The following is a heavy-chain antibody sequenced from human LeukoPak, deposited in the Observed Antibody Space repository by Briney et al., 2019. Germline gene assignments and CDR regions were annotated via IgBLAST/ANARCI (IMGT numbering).Heavy chain of an antibody. V-gene: IGHV3-21*01. CDR1: GFTFSSYS. CDR3: AREMLAAVAAQS. D-gene: IGHD6-19*01. J-gene: IGHJ5*02. CDR2: ITSSSSYI. Sequence: PGGSLRLSCAASGFTFSSYSMNWVRQAPGKGLEWVSSITSSSSYIYYADSVKGRFTISRDNAKNSLYLQMNSLRAEDMAVYYCAREMLAAVAAQSWGQGTLVTVSS.